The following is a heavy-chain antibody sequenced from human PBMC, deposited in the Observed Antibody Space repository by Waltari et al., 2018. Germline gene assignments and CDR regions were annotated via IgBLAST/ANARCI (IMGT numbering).Heavy chain of an antibody. CDR2: IYYSGST. CDR1: RGSISSYY. Sequence: QVQLQESGPGLVKPSETLSLTCTVPRGSISSYYWSWIRQPPGKGLEWIGYIYYSGSTNYNPSLKSRVTISVDTSKNQFSLKLSSVTAADTAVYYCARGRGGMDVWGQGTTVTVSS. J-gene: IGHJ6*02. V-gene: IGHV4-59*12. CDR3: ARGRGGMDV. D-gene: IGHD3-10*01.